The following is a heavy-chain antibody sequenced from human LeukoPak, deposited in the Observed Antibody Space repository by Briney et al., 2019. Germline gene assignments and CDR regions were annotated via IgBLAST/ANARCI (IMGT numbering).Heavy chain of an antibody. CDR2: LSGSGGST. CDR1: RXTFSSYA. J-gene: IGHJ4*02. D-gene: IGHD2-15*01. V-gene: IGHV3-23*01. CDR3: ATHELGYCSGGSCYLDY. Sequence: GGSLRLSCAASRXTFSSYALSWVRQAPGKGLEWVYGLSGSGGSTYYAVSVKGRFTISRDNSKTTLYLQMNSLRAEDTALYYCATHELGYCSGGSCYLDYWGQGTLVTVSS.